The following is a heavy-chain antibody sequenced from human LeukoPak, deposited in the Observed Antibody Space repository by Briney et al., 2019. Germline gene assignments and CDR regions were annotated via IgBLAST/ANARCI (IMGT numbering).Heavy chain of an antibody. CDR1: GYTFTSYD. V-gene: IGHV1-8*01. CDR3: ARGGAVADFNWFDP. CDR2: MNPNSGNT. D-gene: IGHD6-19*01. J-gene: IGHJ5*02. Sequence: GASVKVSCKASGYTFTSYDINWVRQATGQGLEWMGWMNPNSGNTGYAQKFQGRVTMTRNTSISTAYMELSSLRSEDTAVYYCARGGAVADFNWFDPLGPGNPGHRLL.